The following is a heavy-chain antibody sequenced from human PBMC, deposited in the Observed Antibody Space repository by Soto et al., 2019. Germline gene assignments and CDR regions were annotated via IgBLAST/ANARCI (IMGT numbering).Heavy chain of an antibody. CDR1: GFTFSSYW. Sequence: PGGSLRLSXAASGFTFSSYWMSWVRQAPGKGLEWVANIRQDGSEKYYVDSVKGRFTISRDNAKNSLYLQMNSLRAEDTAVYYCARASYYDFWSAPYWGQGTLVTVSS. D-gene: IGHD3-3*01. V-gene: IGHV3-7*03. J-gene: IGHJ4*02. CDR2: IRQDGSEK. CDR3: ARASYYDFWSAPY.